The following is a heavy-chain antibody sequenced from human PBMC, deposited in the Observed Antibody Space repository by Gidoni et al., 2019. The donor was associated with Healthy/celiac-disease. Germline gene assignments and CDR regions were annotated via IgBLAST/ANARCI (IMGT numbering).Heavy chain of an antibody. Sequence: EVQLVESGGGLVKPGGSLRLSCAAPGFTFSNAWLSWVRQAPGKGLEWVGRIKSKTDGGTTDYAAPVKGRFTISRDDSKNTLYLQMNSLKTEDTAVYYCTTGTLIDDYGDYEEVGDYWGQGTLVTVSS. CDR3: TTGTLIDDYGDYEEVGDY. CDR2: IKSKTDGGTT. D-gene: IGHD4-17*01. CDR1: GFTFSNAW. J-gene: IGHJ4*02. V-gene: IGHV3-15*01.